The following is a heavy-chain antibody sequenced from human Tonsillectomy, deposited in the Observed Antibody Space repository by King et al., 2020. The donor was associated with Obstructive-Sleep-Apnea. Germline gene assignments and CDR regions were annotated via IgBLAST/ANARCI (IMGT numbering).Heavy chain of an antibody. Sequence: VQLVESGGGVVQPGGSLRLSCAASGFTFSRSGMHWVRQAPGKGLEWVTFIRHDGTDKYYADSVKGRFTISRDDSRNTLYLQMSSLTREDTALYFCAKDSEAYSSSWYKGYFDLWGRGTLVTFSS. J-gene: IGHJ2*01. CDR2: IRHDGTDK. CDR1: GFTFSRSG. D-gene: IGHD6-13*01. CDR3: AKDSEAYSSSWYKGYFDL. V-gene: IGHV3-30*02.